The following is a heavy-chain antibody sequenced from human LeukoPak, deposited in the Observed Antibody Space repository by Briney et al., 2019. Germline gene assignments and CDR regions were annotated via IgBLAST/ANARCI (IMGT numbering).Heavy chain of an antibody. Sequence: PSETLSLTCDVSSYSITSSYSSTSSYYWGWVRQPPGKGLEWIGSINHSGSTNYNPSLKSRVTISVDTSENQFSLKLSSVTAADTAVYYCAGGVVATTKFDYWGQGTLVTVSS. CDR3: AGGVVATTKFDY. V-gene: IGHV4-38-2*01. CDR2: INHSGST. CDR1: SYSITSSYSSTSSYY. D-gene: IGHD5-12*01. J-gene: IGHJ4*02.